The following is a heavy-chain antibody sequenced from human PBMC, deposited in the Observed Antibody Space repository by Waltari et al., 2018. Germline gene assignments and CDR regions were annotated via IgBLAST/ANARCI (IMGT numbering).Heavy chain of an antibody. CDR3: ARALGIAAAGTDWFDP. D-gene: IGHD6-13*01. CDR2: TYYRSKWYN. J-gene: IGHJ5*02. V-gene: IGHV6-1*01. CDR1: GDSVSSHSAA. Sequence: QVQLQQSGPGLVKPSQTLSLTCAISGDSVSSHSAAWTWIRQSPSRGLEWLGRTYYRSKWYNDYAVSVKSRITINPDTSKNQFSLQLNSVTPEDTAVYYCARALGIAAAGTDWFDPWGQGTLVTVSS.